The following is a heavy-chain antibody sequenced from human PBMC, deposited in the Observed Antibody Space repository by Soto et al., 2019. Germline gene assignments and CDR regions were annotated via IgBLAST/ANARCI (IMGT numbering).Heavy chain of an antibody. D-gene: IGHD3-16*01. Sequence: QITLKESGPTLVRPTQTLTLTCTVSGFSFDTWGVGVGWIRQSPGKAPEWLALIYWDDDKRYSPSLKNRLTITKDTSKNQVVLTVTNMDPVDTVTYYCARALGSWGSYYFDHWGQGTLVTVSS. CDR1: GFSFDTWGVG. CDR3: ARALGSWGSYYFDH. CDR2: IYWDDDK. V-gene: IGHV2-5*02. J-gene: IGHJ4*02.